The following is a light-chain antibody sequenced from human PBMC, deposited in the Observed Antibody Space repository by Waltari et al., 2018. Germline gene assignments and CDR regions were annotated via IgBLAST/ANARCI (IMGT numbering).Light chain of an antibody. J-gene: IGKJ2*03. Sequence: DLVVTQTPLSLPVTPGEPASISCRSIQSLLNSDGYTHLHWFLQKPGQSPHLLIYLGFNRASGVPDRFSGSGSGTHFTLTVSRVEAEDVGVYYCMQSLQTPFSFGQGTKVEMK. CDR1: QSLLNSDGYTH. CDR3: MQSLQTPFS. CDR2: LGF. V-gene: IGKV2-28*01.